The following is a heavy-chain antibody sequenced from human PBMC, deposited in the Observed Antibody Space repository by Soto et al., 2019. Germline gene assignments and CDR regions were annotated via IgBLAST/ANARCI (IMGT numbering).Heavy chain of an antibody. J-gene: IGHJ2*01. V-gene: IGHV4-34*01. CDR3: ARESHDILTGPPWVGYVDL. CDR1: GGSFSGYY. Sequence: QVQLQQWGAGPLRPLETLSLTCGVSGGSFSGYYWAWIRQSPGTGLEWIGEINDRGSINYNPSLRSRVSISVDTSKNHYSLNLRSVTAADTAVYYCARESHDILTGPPWVGYVDLWGRGTLVNVSS. CDR2: INDRGSI. D-gene: IGHD3-9*01.